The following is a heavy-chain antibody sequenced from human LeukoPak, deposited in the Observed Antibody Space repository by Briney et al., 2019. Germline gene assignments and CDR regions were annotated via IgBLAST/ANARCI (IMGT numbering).Heavy chain of an antibody. V-gene: IGHV3-48*01. CDR3: ARTKGSASSYQIVVVPAALDY. D-gene: IGHD2-2*01. CDR2: ISSSSSSI. J-gene: IGHJ4*02. CDR1: GFTFSNYS. Sequence: PGGSLRLSCAASGFTFSNYSMNWVRQAPGTGLEWVSYISSSSSSIYYADSVKGRFTISRDNAKNSLYLQMNSLRAEDTAVYYCARTKGSASSYQIVVVPAALDYWGQGTLVTVSS.